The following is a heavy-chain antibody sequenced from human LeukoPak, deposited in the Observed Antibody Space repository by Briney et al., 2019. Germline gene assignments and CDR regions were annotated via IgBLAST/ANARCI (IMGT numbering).Heavy chain of an antibody. V-gene: IGHV3-53*04. CDR3: ARHARSGWYSN. CDR1: GFTFSSYA. CDR2: IYSGGST. Sequence: GSLRLSCAASGFTFSSYAMSWVRQAPGKGLEWVSVIYSGGSTYYADSVKGRFTISRHNSKNTLYLQMNSLRAEDTAVYYCARHARSGWYSNWGQGTLVTVSS. J-gene: IGHJ4*02. D-gene: IGHD6-19*01.